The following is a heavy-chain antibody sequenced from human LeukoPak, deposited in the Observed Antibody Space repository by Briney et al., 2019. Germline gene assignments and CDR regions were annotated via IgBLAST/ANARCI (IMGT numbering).Heavy chain of an antibody. Sequence: PGGSLRLSCAASGFTFSSYAMSWVRQAPGKGLEWVSAISGSGGSTYYADSVKGRFTISRDNAKNSLYLQMNSLRAEDTAVYYCARDYIFLVVATRSEGIDYWGQGTLVTVSS. J-gene: IGHJ4*02. CDR3: ARDYIFLVVATRSEGIDY. D-gene: IGHD5-12*01. V-gene: IGHV3-23*01. CDR1: GFTFSSYA. CDR2: ISGSGGST.